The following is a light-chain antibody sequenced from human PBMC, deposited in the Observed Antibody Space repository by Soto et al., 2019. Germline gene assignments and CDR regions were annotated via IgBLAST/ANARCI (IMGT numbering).Light chain of an antibody. CDR2: AAS. V-gene: IGKV1-39*01. Sequence: DIQMTQSPSSLSASVGDRVTITCLASQSITTYLNWYRQKPGKAPKLLIYAASSLQSGVPSRFSGSGSETELTLSISSLQPEDFATYFCQQIYSAPLNFGGGTKVDI. J-gene: IGKJ4*01. CDR1: QSITTY. CDR3: QQIYSAPLN.